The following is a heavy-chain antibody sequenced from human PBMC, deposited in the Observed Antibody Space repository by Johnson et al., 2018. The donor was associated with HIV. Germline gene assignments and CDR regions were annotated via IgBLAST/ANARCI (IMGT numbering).Heavy chain of an antibody. J-gene: IGHJ3*02. CDR2: ISYDGSNK. CDR1: GFTFSSYA. CDR3: ATSGNYDDDAFDI. V-gene: IGHV3-30-3*01. D-gene: IGHD3-22*01. Sequence: QVQVLESGGGVVQPGRSLRLSCAASGFTFSSYAMHWVRQAPGKGLEWVALISYDGSNKYYADSVKGRFTISRDNAKNTLYLQMNSLRAEDTAVYYCATSGNYDDDAFDIWGQGTMVTVSS.